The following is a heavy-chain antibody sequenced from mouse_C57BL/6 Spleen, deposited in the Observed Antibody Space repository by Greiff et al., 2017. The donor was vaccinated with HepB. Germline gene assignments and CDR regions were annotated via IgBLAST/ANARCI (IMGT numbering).Heavy chain of an antibody. Sequence: EVQVVESGPGLVKPSQSLSLTCSVTGYSITSGYYWYCSRQSPGNILEWKDYISYDGSNYYNPSLKNRISITRDTSKNQLFLKLTSVTTEDTATYYCARAYGSSFHYAMDYWGQGTSVTVSS. D-gene: IGHD1-1*01. CDR1: GYSITSGYY. V-gene: IGHV3-6*01. CDR2: ISYDGSN. CDR3: ARAYGSSFHYAMDY. J-gene: IGHJ4*01.